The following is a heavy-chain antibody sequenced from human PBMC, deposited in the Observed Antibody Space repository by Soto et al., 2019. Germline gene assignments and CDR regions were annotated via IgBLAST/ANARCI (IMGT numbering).Heavy chain of an antibody. Sequence: GGSLRLSCAASGFTFSSYGMHWVRQAPGKGLEWVAVISYDGSNKYYADSVKGRFTISRDNSKNTLYLQMNSLRAEDTAVYYCAKDKNYYDSSGYYYVDYYYGMDVWGQGTTVTVSS. V-gene: IGHV3-30*18. CDR1: GFTFSSYG. CDR2: ISYDGSNK. D-gene: IGHD3-22*01. CDR3: AKDKNYYDSSGYYYVDYYYGMDV. J-gene: IGHJ6*02.